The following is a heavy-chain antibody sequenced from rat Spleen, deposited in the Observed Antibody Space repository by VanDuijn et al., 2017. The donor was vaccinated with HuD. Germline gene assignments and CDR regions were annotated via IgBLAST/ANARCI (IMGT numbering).Heavy chain of an antibody. CDR2: ISPSGDTT. V-gene: IGHV5-19*01. J-gene: IGHJ2*01. CDR3: ARRHYGYTDYFDY. CDR1: GFTFSNYG. Sequence: EVQLVESGGGLVQPGRSLKLSCAASGFTFSNYGTHWIRQAPTTGLEWVASISPSGDTTYYRDSVKGRFTISRDNAKSTLSLQMDSLRSEDTATYYCARRHYGYTDYFDYWGQGVMVTVSS. D-gene: IGHD1-9*01.